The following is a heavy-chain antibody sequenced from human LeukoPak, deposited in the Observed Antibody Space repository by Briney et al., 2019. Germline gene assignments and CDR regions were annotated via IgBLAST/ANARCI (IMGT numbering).Heavy chain of an antibody. CDR3: ARGREVVVAATAGYYYYMDV. D-gene: IGHD2-15*01. J-gene: IGHJ6*03. V-gene: IGHV3-30*07. Sequence: DSVKGRFTISRDNSQNTVSLQVNSLRAEDTAVYYCARGREVVVAATAGYYYYMDVWGKGTTVTISS.